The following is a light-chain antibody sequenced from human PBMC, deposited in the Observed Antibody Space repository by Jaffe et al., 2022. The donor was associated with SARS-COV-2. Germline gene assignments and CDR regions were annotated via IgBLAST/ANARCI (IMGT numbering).Light chain of an antibody. Sequence: EIVLTQSPGTLSLSPGERATLSCRASQSVTSSYLAWYQQKPGQAPRLLIYGASSRATGIPDRFNGSGSGTDFTLTISSLEPEDFAVFYCQQSGSSPWTFGQGTKVEVK. CDR2: GAS. CDR1: QSVTSSY. CDR3: QQSGSSPWT. V-gene: IGKV3-20*01. J-gene: IGKJ1*01.